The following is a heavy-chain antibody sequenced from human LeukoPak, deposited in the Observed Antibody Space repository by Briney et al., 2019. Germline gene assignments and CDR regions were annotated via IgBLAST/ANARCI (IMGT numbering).Heavy chain of an antibody. CDR1: GFTFSSYS. J-gene: IGHJ5*02. Sequence: PGGSLRLSCAASGFTFSSYSMNWVRQAPGKGLEWVSSISSSSSYIYYADSVKGRFTISRDNAKNSLYLQMNSLRAEDTAVYYCARDSGSSSGRFDPWGQGTLVTVSS. V-gene: IGHV3-21*01. CDR2: ISSSSSYI. CDR3: ARDSGSSSGRFDP. D-gene: IGHD6-13*01.